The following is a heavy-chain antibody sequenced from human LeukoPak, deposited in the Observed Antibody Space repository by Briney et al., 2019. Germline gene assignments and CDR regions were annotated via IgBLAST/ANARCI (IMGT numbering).Heavy chain of an antibody. J-gene: IGHJ4*02. CDR1: GFPFSSYW. D-gene: IGHD1-26*01. CDR2: IKEDGSEK. CDR3: ATDSRIVGATGASDS. Sequence: GGSLRLSCAAYGFPFSSYWMSWVRQAPGKGLEWVANIKEDGSEKNHVDSVKGRFIISRDNAKNSLYLQMDSLRAEDTAIYYCATDSRIVGATGASDSWGQGTLVTVSP. V-gene: IGHV3-7*01.